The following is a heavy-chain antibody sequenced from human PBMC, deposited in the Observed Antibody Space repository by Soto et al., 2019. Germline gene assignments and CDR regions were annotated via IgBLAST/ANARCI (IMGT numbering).Heavy chain of an antibody. CDR1: VFTFDDYT. CDR2: ISWDGGST. V-gene: IGHV3-43*01. D-gene: IGHD5-18*01. J-gene: IGHJ6*02. Sequence: PGGSLILSCAASVFTFDDYTMHWVGQAPGKGLVWVSLISWDGGSTYYADSVKGRFTISRDNSKNSLYLQMNSLRTEDTALYYCAKDATAMVIYYSGMDVWGQGTTVTVSS. CDR3: AKDATAMVIYYSGMDV.